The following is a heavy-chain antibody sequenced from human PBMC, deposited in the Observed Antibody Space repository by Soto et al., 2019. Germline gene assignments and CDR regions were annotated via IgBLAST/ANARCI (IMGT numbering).Heavy chain of an antibody. CDR2: TYYRSKWFH. Sequence: SQTLSLTCAIAGDSVSSDITSWNWIRQSPSRGLEWLGRTYYRSKWFHDYAASVKSRITINPDTSKNQFSLELNSMTPEDTAVYYCARGNALDVWGQGTVVTVSS. V-gene: IGHV6-1*01. CDR3: ARGNALDV. J-gene: IGHJ3*01. CDR1: GDSVSSDITS. D-gene: IGHD3-10*01.